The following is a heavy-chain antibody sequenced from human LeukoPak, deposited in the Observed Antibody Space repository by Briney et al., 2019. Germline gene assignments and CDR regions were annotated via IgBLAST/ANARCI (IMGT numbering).Heavy chain of an antibody. CDR3: ARDVTTMVRGVIDY. V-gene: IGHV3-30-3*01. CDR1: GFTFGSYA. CDR2: ISYDGSNK. Sequence: GGSLRLSCAASGFTFGSYAMHWVRQAPGKGLEWVAVISYDGSNKYYADSVKGRFTISRDNSKNTLYLQMNSLRAEDTAVYYCARDVTTMVRGVIDYWGQGTLVTVSS. D-gene: IGHD3-10*01. J-gene: IGHJ4*02.